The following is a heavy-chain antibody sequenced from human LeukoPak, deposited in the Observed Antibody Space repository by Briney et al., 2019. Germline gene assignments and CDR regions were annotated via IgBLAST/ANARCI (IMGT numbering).Heavy chain of an antibody. CDR2: INHSGST. J-gene: IGHJ5*02. D-gene: IGHD2/OR15-2a*01. CDR1: GGSFSGYY. Sequence: SETLSLTCDVYGGSFSGYYWSWIRQPPEKGLEWIGEINHSGSTNYNPSLKSRVTISVDTSKNQFSLKLSSVTAADTAVYYCARDVAVPRGVSMGWFDPWGQGTLVTVSS. CDR3: ARDVAVPRGVSMGWFDP. V-gene: IGHV4-34*01.